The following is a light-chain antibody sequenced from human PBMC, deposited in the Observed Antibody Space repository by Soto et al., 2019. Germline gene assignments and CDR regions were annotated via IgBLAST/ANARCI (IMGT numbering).Light chain of an antibody. CDR2: AAS. CDR1: QNIDNY. Sequence: DIQLTQSPSSLSASLGDRVTISCRASQNIDNYLNWYQQKSRKARTVLIYAASVLRAGVPSRFSGSGFGTDFTLTINSLQPEDFATYYCQQSSSSPPITFGQGTRLDIK. V-gene: IGKV1-39*01. J-gene: IGKJ5*01. CDR3: QQSSSSPPIT.